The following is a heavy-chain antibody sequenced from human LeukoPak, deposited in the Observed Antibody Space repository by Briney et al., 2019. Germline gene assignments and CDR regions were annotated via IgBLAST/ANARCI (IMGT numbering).Heavy chain of an antibody. D-gene: IGHD1-1*01. CDR3: ARGPTHLYYGMDV. Sequence: GGSLRLSCAASGFTVSNSDIHWVRQSTGGGLEWVSTIGVAGDTYYSASVKGRFAISRDNARNSLFLQMFSLKAEDTAVYYCARGPTHLYYGMDVWGPGTTVTVSS. CDR2: IGVAGDT. V-gene: IGHV3-13*01. J-gene: IGHJ6*02. CDR1: GFTVSNSD.